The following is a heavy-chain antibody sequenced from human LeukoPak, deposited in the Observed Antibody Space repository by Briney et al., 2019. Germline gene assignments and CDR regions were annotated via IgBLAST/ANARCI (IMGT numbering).Heavy chain of an antibody. CDR3: ARYHRPYYYYFGMDV. J-gene: IGHJ6*02. D-gene: IGHD1-14*01. Sequence: SETLSLTCTVSGGSISDYFWSWIRQPPGKGLEWIGYIYFSGSTDYNPSLRSRVTMSVDTSKNQFSLKLSSVTAADTAVYYCARYHRPYYYYFGMDVWGQGTTVTVSS. V-gene: IGHV4-59*01. CDR2: IYFSGST. CDR1: GGSISDYF.